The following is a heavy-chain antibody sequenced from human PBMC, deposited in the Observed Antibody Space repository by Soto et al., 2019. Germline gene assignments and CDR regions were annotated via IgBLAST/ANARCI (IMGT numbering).Heavy chain of an antibody. Sequence: GGSLRLSCAASGFTFDDYTMHWVRQAPGKGLEWVSLISWDGGSTYYADSVKGRFTISRDNSKNSLYLQMNSLRTEDTALYYCAKALEYSNLRDYYYGMDVWGQGTTVTGSS. CDR1: GFTFDDYT. V-gene: IGHV3-43*01. J-gene: IGHJ6*02. CDR3: AKALEYSNLRDYYYGMDV. D-gene: IGHD4-4*01. CDR2: ISWDGGST.